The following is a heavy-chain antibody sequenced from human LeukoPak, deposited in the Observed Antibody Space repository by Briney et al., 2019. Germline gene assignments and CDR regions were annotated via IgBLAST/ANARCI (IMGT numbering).Heavy chain of an antibody. J-gene: IGHJ4*02. Sequence: PSETLSLTCTVSGGSISSGSSYWSWIRQPAGKGLGWIGRIYTSGSTNYNPSLKSRVTISVDTSKNQFSLKLSSVTAADTAVYYCARGSWYGGPYDYWGQGTLVTVSS. V-gene: IGHV4-61*02. CDR3: ARGSWYGGPYDY. CDR2: IYTSGST. D-gene: IGHD6-13*01. CDR1: GGSISSGSSY.